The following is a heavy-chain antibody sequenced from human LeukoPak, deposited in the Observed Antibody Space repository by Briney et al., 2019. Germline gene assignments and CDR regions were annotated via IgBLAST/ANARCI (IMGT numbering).Heavy chain of an antibody. CDR1: GFTFSSYA. CDR3: AKVSIVVVVAAYFDY. CDR2: ISGSGGST. V-gene: IGHV3-23*01. Sequence: GGSLRLSCAASGFTFSSYAMSWVCQAPGKGLEWVSAISGSGGSTYYADSVKGRFTISRDNSKNTLYLQMNSLRAEDTAVYYCAKVSIVVVVAAYFDYWGQGTLVTVSS. J-gene: IGHJ4*02. D-gene: IGHD2-15*01.